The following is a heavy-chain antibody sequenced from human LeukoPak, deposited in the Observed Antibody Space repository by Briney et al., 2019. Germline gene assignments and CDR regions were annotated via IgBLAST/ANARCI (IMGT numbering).Heavy chain of an antibody. Sequence: PSETLSLTCSVSGGSMNSYYWSWIRQAPGKGLEWIGYIFYTGGEINYNRSLKSRLTISVDTSKNQFSLMLTSVTAADTAVYYCARQPANTAAFDTWAPGTMVTVS. CDR2: IFYTGGEI. D-gene: IGHD5-18*01. J-gene: IGHJ3*02. CDR1: GGSMNSYY. CDR3: ARQPANTAAFDT. V-gene: IGHV4-59*08.